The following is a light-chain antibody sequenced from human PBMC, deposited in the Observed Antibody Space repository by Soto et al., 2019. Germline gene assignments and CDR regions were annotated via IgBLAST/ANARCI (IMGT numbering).Light chain of an antibody. CDR1: QSVRSN. J-gene: IGKJ1*01. Sequence: ETVLTQSPATLSLSPGERATLSCRASQSVRSNLAWYQHKPGQAPRLLIYDASNRATDIPGRFSGSGSGTEFTLTISNLEPEDLAVYYCQQRDNWPWTFGQGAKVEIK. CDR3: QQRDNWPWT. V-gene: IGKV3-11*01. CDR2: DAS.